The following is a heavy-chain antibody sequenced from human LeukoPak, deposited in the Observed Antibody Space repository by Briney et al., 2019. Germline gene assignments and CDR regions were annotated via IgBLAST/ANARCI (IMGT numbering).Heavy chain of an antibody. CDR1: GYTFTGYY. J-gene: IGHJ5*02. Sequence: ASVKVSCKASGYTFTGYYMHWVRQAPGQGLEWMGWINPNSGGTNYAQKFQGRVTMTRNTSISTAYMELSSLRSEDTAVYYCARQLPYTVTIYKWFDPWGQGTLVTVSS. CDR2: INPNSGGT. CDR3: ARQLPYTVTIYKWFDP. D-gene: IGHD4-17*01. V-gene: IGHV1-2*02.